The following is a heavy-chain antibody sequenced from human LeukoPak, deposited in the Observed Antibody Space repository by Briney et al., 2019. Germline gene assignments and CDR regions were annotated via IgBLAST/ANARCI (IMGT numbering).Heavy chain of an antibody. CDR2: INHSGST. CDR3: ARGPSNYYGSGSSLDY. V-gene: IGHV4-34*01. J-gene: IGHJ4*02. D-gene: IGHD3-10*01. CDR1: GGSFSGYY. Sequence: KPSETLSLTCAVYGGSFSGYYWSWIRQPPGKGLEWIGEINHSGSTNYNPSLKSRVTISVDTSKNQFSLKLSSVTAADTAVYYCARGPSNYYGSGSSLDYWGQGPLVPVSS.